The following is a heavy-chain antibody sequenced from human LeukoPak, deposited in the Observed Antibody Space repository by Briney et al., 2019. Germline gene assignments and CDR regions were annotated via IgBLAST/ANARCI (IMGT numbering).Heavy chain of an antibody. CDR3: ARDREPGIAAAGTPLASYYFDY. D-gene: IGHD6-13*01. CDR1: RYTFTSYY. V-gene: IGHV1-46*01. CDR2: INPSGGST. Sequence: GASVKVSCKASRYTFTSYYMHWVRQAPGQGLEWMGIINPSGGSTSYAQKFQGRVTMTRDTSTSTVYMELSSLRSEDTAVYYCARDREPGIAAAGTPLASYYFDYWGQGTLVTVSS. J-gene: IGHJ4*02.